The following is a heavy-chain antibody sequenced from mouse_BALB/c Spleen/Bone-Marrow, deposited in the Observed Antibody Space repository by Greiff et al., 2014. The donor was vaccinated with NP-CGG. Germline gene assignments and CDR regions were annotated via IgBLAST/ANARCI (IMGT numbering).Heavy chain of an antibody. Sequence: VQLQQSGAELAKPGASVKMSCKASGYTFTSYWMHWVKQRPGQGLEWIGYINPSTGYTEYNQKFKDKATLTADKSSSTAYMQLSSLTSEDSAVYYCARIFPFTVVVVTYYYAMDYWGQGTSVTVSS. CDR1: GYTFTSYW. V-gene: IGHV1-7*01. CDR2: INPSTGYT. J-gene: IGHJ4*01. CDR3: ARIFPFTVVVVTYYYAMDY. D-gene: IGHD1-1*01.